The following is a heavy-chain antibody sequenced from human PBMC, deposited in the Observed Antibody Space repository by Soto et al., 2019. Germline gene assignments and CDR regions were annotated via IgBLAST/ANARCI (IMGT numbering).Heavy chain of an antibody. CDR2: ISYDGSNK. Sequence: GGSLSLSCAASGFTFSSYAMHWVRQAPGKGLEWVAVISYDGSNKYYADSVKGRFTISRDNSKNTLYLQMNSLRAEDTAVYYCARDLGTHIADRPSYYYYRMDVWGQGTTVTVSS. V-gene: IGHV3-30-3*01. CDR1: GFTFSSYA. J-gene: IGHJ6*02. D-gene: IGHD5-12*01. CDR3: ARDLGTHIADRPSYYYYRMDV.